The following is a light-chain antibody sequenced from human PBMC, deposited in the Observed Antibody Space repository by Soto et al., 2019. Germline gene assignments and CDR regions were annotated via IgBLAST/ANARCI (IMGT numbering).Light chain of an antibody. CDR3: QQRSNWPYT. CDR1: QGVSSN. CDR2: VAS. Sequence: EIVLTQSPATLSLSPGEGAPLSSRPSQGVSSNLAWYQQNLGQPPRLLIYVASNGATGIPARFSGSGSGTDFTLTISSLEPEDFAVYYCQQRSNWPYTFGQGTKLEIK. J-gene: IGKJ2*01. V-gene: IGKV3-11*01.